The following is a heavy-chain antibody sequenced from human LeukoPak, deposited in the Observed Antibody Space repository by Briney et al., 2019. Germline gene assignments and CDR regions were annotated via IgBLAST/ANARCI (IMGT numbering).Heavy chain of an antibody. CDR1: GFTFSSYA. V-gene: IGHV3-23*03. Sequence: PGGSLRLSCAASGFTFSSYAMSWVRQAPGKGLECVSFLYTGGDTYYADSVKGRFTISRDNSKNTLYLQMNSLRAEDTAVYYCARGPGSRGIFDYWGQGTLVTVSS. CDR3: ARGPGSRGIFDY. J-gene: IGHJ4*02. D-gene: IGHD3-10*01. CDR2: LYTGGDT.